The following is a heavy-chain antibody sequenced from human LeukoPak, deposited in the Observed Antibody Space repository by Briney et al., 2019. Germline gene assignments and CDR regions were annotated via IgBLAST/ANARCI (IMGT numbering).Heavy chain of an antibody. CDR3: AKDPEEYSSSSVSFDY. V-gene: IGHV3-33*06. J-gene: IGHJ4*02. Sequence: SGGSLRLSCAASGFTFSSYGMHCVRQAPGKGLEWVAVIWYDGSNKYYADSVKGRFTISRDNSKNTPYLQMNSLRAEDTAVYYCAKDPEEYSSSSVSFDYWGQGTLVTVSS. CDR1: GFTFSSYG. CDR2: IWYDGSNK. D-gene: IGHD6-13*01.